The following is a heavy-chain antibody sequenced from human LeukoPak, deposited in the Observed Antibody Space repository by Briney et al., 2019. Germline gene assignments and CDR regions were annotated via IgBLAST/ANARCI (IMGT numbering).Heavy chain of an antibody. D-gene: IGHD6-6*01. J-gene: IGHJ4*02. Sequence: GGSLRLSCAASGFTFSSYEMNWVRQAPGKGLEWVSQISGSSDTVDYADSVKGRFTISRDNAKNSLYLQMNSLRAEDTAVYYCASSLASARAAGYYFDYWGQGTLVTVSS. CDR3: ASSLASARAAGYYFDY. CDR1: GFTFSSYE. CDR2: ISGSSDTV. V-gene: IGHV3-48*03.